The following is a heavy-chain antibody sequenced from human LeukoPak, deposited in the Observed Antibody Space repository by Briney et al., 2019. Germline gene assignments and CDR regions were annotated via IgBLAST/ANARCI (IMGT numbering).Heavy chain of an antibody. D-gene: IGHD3-10*01. CDR3: ARHVTMGTMVRGVIEGTNYFDY. V-gene: IGHV5-51*01. Sequence: GESLKISCKGSGYSFTSYWIGWVRQMPGKGLEGMGIIYPGDSDTRYSPSFQGQVTISADKSISTAYLQWSSLKASDTAMYYCARHVTMGTMVRGVIEGTNYFDYWGQGTLVTVSS. CDR2: IYPGDSDT. J-gene: IGHJ4*02. CDR1: GYSFTSYW.